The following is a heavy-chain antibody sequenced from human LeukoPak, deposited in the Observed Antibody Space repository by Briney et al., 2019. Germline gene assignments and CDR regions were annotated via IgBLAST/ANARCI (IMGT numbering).Heavy chain of an antibody. D-gene: IGHD2-8*01. CDR3: AKVGYCTNNCFRTHDY. Sequence: PGGSLRLSCVASGFSFSDSVMSWVRQPPGKGLEWVSAVSGDGAVTYYAASVRGRFTISRDNSKNTVYPQMNSLRAGDTATYYCAKVGYCTNNCFRTHDYWGQGALVAVSS. CDR2: VSGDGAVT. CDR1: GFSFSDSV. V-gene: IGHV3-23*01. J-gene: IGHJ4*02.